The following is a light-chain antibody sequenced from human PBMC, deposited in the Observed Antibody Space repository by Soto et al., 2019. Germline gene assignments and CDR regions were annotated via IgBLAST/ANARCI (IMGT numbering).Light chain of an antibody. CDR2: EVN. Sequence: QAVVTQPPSASGSPGQSVTISCTGTSSDVGGYNYVSWYQQHPGKAPKLMIYEVNKRPSGVPDRFSGSKSGNAASLTVSGLQAEDEADYYCSSYAGSNNLVFGGGTKVTDL. V-gene: IGLV2-8*01. J-gene: IGLJ2*01. CDR1: SSDVGGYNY. CDR3: SSYAGSNNLV.